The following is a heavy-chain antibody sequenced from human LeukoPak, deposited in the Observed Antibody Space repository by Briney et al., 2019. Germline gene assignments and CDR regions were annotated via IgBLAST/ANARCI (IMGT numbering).Heavy chain of an antibody. D-gene: IGHD4-17*01. V-gene: IGHV4-59*01. CDR1: GDSISGYY. J-gene: IGHJ4*02. CDR2: IYYSGNT. Sequence: SETLPLTCTVSGDSISGYYWSWIRQPQGKGLEWIGYIYYSGNTDYNPSLGSRASMSVDTSKNQISLELTSVTAADTAVYYCARNNVYGDYDYWGQGTLVTVSS. CDR3: ARNNVYGDYDY.